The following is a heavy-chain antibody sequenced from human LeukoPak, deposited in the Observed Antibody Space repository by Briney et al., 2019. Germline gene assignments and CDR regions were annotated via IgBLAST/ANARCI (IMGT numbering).Heavy chain of an antibody. D-gene: IGHD6-13*01. J-gene: IGHJ5*02. CDR2: IGTAGDT. CDR1: GFTFSSYD. V-gene: IGHV3-13*01. Sequence: PGGSLRLSCAASGFTFSSYDMHWVRQATGKGLEWVSAIGTAGDTYYPGSVKGRFTISRENAKNSLYLQMNSLRAGDTAVYYCARGYSSSWYLTWFDPWGQETLVTVSS. CDR3: ARGYSSSWYLTWFDP.